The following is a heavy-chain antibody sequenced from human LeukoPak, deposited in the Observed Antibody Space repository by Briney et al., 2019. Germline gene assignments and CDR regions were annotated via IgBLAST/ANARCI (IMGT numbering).Heavy chain of an antibody. CDR2: ISAYNGNT. D-gene: IGHD6-19*01. CDR1: GYTFTSYG. Sequence: ASVKVSCKASGYTFTSYGISWVRQAPGQGLEWMGWISAYNGNTNYAQKLQGRVTMTTDTSTSTAYMELRSLRSDDTAVYYCARDYGIAVAGFFSVGGFRMDVWAKGPRSPSP. CDR3: ARDYGIAVAGFFSVGGFRMDV. J-gene: IGHJ6*02. V-gene: IGHV1-18*01.